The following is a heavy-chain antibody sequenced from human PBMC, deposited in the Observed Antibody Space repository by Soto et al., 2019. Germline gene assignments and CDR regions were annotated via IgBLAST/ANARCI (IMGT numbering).Heavy chain of an antibody. J-gene: IGHJ3*02. CDR3: ARGGGVGVAGSAAFDM. CDR2: INPATGAA. V-gene: IGHV1-2*02. Sequence: QLHLVQSGAVVKKPGASVTVSCSASGYPVTAYYMHWVRQAPGRGLEWMGGINPATGAAKYTQTFQGRVTMTRDTSTSTVFMERSGLTSEDTAVFYGARGGGVGVAGSAAFDMWGQGTLVTVSS. D-gene: IGHD3-3*01. CDR1: GYPVTAYY.